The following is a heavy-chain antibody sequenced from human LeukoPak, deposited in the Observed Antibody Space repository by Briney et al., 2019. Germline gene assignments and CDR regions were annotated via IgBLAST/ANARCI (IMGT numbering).Heavy chain of an antibody. CDR2: INPNSGGT. Sequence: ASVKVSCKASGYTFTGYYMHWVRHAPGQGLEWMGWINPNSGGTNYAQKFQGRVTMTRDTSISTAYMELSRLRSDDTAVYYCAREVVVTAIGDFDYWGQGTLVTVSS. V-gene: IGHV1-2*02. CDR3: AREVVVTAIGDFDY. J-gene: IGHJ4*02. CDR1: GYTFTGYY. D-gene: IGHD2-21*02.